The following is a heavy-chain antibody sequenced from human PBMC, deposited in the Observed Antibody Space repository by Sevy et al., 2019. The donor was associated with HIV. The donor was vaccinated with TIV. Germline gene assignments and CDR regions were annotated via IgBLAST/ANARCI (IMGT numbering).Heavy chain of an antibody. CDR2: IIPVFGSA. D-gene: IGHD5-12*01. Sequence: ASVKVSCKASGDTFGNYAIAWVRQAPGQGLEWVGGIIPVFGSANSAQTFQDRVTITADVSTSTVYMELRRLRSEDTAVYYCARSNPDGYNYSYYYGMDVWGQGTTVTVSS. J-gene: IGHJ6*02. V-gene: IGHV1-69*13. CDR3: ARSNPDGYNYSYYYGMDV. CDR1: GDTFGNYA.